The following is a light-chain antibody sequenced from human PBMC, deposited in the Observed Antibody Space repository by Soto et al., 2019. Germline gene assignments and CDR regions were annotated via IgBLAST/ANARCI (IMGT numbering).Light chain of an antibody. CDR1: QTGSDN. J-gene: IGKJ2*01. V-gene: IGKV3-15*01. CDR3: QHYNIWPPLYT. CDR2: GAS. Sequence: EIVLTQSPAILSASPGQRATLSCRASQTGSDNLAWYQQKPGQSPRLLIYGASTRATDIPVRFSGSGSGTEFTLTISSLQSEDFAVYYCQHYNIWPPLYTFGQGTKL.